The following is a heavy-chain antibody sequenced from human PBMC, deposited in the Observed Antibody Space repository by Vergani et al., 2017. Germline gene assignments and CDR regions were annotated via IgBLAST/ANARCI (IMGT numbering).Heavy chain of an antibody. J-gene: IGHJ4*02. D-gene: IGHD3-22*01. CDR1: GGTFSSYA. CDR2: IIPIFGTA. Sequence: QVQLVQSGAEVKKPGSSVKVSCKASGGTFSSYAISWVRQAPGQGLEWMGGIIPIFGTANYAQKFQGRVTITADESTSTAYMELRSLRSEDTAVYYCARDERPYYYDSSGYFRWGQGTLVTVSS. V-gene: IGHV1-69*01. CDR3: ARDERPYYYDSSGYFR.